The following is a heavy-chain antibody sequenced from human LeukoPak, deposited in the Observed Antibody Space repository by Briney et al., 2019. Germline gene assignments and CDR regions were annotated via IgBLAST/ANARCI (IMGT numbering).Heavy chain of an antibody. D-gene: IGHD3-10*01. Sequence: PGGSLRLSCAASGFTFNDHAMYWVRHAPGKGLEWVSGINWNSDNIVYADSVKGRFTISRDDAKNSLFLQMNSLRTEDTALYFFARAFYYFGTTCLGAVDIWGQGTIVTVSS. V-gene: IGHV3-9*01. CDR3: ARAFYYFGTTCLGAVDI. CDR1: GFTFNDHA. J-gene: IGHJ3*02. CDR2: INWNSDNI.